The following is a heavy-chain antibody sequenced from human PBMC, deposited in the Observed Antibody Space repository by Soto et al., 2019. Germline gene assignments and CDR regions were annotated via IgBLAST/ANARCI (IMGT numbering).Heavy chain of an antibody. J-gene: IGHJ4*02. V-gene: IGHV3-30*18. Sequence: QVHLVESGGGVVQPGRSLRLSCEASGFTFSNYGTHWVCQDPGEGLEWVAHISYDGSNEHYTDSVKGRFTISIDNSKNMVFLHMNSLRPEDTAVYHCAKDTYFRDSSGYYVFHYWGQGTLVTVSS. D-gene: IGHD3-22*01. CDR2: ISYDGSNE. CDR1: GFTFSNYG. CDR3: AKDTYFRDSSGYYVFHY.